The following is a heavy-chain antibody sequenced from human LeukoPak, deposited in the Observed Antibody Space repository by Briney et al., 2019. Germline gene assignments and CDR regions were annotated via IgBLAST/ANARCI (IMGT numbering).Heavy chain of an antibody. CDR2: ITTSGGTP. CDR3: ARGRYSGNQIDY. CDR1: GYTLTIYY. Sequence: GGSLRLSCKASGYTLTIYYMHWVRQAPGQGLEWMVIITTSGGTPTSSHPLQGRVTMPRDTPTSTAYMELSSRTSQDPPVYYCARGRYSGNQIDYWGQGTLVTVSS. D-gene: IGHD4-23*01. V-gene: IGHV1-46*01. J-gene: IGHJ4*02.